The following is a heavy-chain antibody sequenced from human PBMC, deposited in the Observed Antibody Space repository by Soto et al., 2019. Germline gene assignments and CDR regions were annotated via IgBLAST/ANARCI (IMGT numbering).Heavy chain of an antibody. CDR1: GGSISSSNW. V-gene: IGHV4-4*02. Sequence: SETLSLTCAFSGGSISSSNWWSWVRQPPGKGLEWIGEIYHSGSTNYNPSLKSRVTISVDKSKNQFSLKLSSVTAADTAVYYCARGGSWSSHYYYYYGMDVWGQGTTVTVSS. CDR3: ARGGSWSSHYYYYYGMDV. J-gene: IGHJ6*02. CDR2: IYHSGST. D-gene: IGHD6-13*01.